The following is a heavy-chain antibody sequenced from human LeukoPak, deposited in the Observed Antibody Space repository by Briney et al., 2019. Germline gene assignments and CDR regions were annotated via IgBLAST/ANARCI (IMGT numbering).Heavy chain of an antibody. V-gene: IGHV1-69*04. CDR2: IIPILGIA. D-gene: IGHD5-12*01. CDR1: GGTFSSYA. J-gene: IGHJ4*02. Sequence: ASVKVSCKASGGTFSSYAISWVRQAPGQGLEWMGRIIPILGIANYAQKFQGRVTITADKSTSTAYMELSSLRSEDTAVYYCARDNQHSGYGSPLDYWGQGTLVTVSS. CDR3: ARDNQHSGYGSPLDY.